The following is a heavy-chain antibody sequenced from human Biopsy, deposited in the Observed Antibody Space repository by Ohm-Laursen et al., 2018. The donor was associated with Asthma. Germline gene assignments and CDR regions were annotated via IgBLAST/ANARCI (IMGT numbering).Heavy chain of an antibody. CDR3: ARVASYGDLYFGIDV. D-gene: IGHD4-17*01. J-gene: IGHJ6*02. Sequence: TLSFTCSVGGAYIGSGDHHWSWIRQSPGTGLEWIGFVFWSGTTHYNRSLERRLSISIDTTRNEFSMTLRSVTAADTAVYFCARVASYGDLYFGIDVWGPGTTVSVS. CDR1: GAYIGSGDHH. V-gene: IGHV4-30-4*01. CDR2: VFWSGTT.